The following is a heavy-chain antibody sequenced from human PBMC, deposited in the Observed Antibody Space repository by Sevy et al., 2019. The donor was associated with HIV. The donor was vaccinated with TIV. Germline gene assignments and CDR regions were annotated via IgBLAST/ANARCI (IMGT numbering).Heavy chain of an antibody. CDR2: LIGGGSRT. V-gene: IGHV3-23*01. J-gene: IGHJ6*02. D-gene: IGHD2-8*02. Sequence: GGSLRLSCAASGFPFSSYAMSWVRQAPGKGLEWVSTLIGGGSRTYYADSVTGRFIISRDNSTNTWYLQMNSLRAEDTAIYYGAKRRVQSGLSGGGANYGMDVCGRGTTVTVSS. CDR3: AKRRVQSGLSGGGANYGMDV. CDR1: GFPFSSYA.